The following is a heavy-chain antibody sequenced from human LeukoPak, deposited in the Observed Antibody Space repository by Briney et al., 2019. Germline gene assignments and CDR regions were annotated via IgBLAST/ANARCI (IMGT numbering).Heavy chain of an antibody. CDR2: MYSDGNT. V-gene: IGHV3-53*01. Sequence: GGSLRLSCAASGFTVSSNYMNWVRQAPGKGLEWVSVMYSDGNTYHADSVKGRFTISRDNSKNTLYLKMNSLRDEDTAVYYCARPTLFIVGGDDAFDIWGQGTMVTVSS. D-gene: IGHD1-26*01. CDR1: GFTVSSNY. CDR3: ARPTLFIVGGDDAFDI. J-gene: IGHJ3*02.